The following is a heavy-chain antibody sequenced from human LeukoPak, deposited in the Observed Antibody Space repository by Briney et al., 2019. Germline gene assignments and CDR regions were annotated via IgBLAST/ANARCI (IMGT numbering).Heavy chain of an antibody. CDR3: ARYYDSSGYFYVGAFDI. Sequence: SVKVSCKASGGTFSSYAISWVRQAPGQGLEWMGGIIPIFGTANYAQKFQGRVTITTDDSTSTAYMELSRLRSEDTAVYYCARYYDSSGYFYVGAFDIWGQGTMVTVSS. CDR2: IIPIFGTA. V-gene: IGHV1-69*05. J-gene: IGHJ3*02. D-gene: IGHD3-22*01. CDR1: GGTFSSYA.